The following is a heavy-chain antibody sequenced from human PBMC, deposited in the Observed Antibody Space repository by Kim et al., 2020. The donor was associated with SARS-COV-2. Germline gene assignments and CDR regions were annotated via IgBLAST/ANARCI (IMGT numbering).Heavy chain of an antibody. CDR2: ISSSSSYI. J-gene: IGHJ6*02. CDR3: ARFPLSNIVVVIASTRGYYGRDV. Sequence: GGSLRLSCAASGFTFSSYSMNWVRQAPGKGLEWVSSISSSSSYIYYADSVKGRFTISRDNAKNSLYLQMNSLRAEDTAMYYCARFPLSNIVVVIASTRGYYGRDVWGQGTTVTVSS. CDR1: GFTFSSYS. D-gene: IGHD2-21*01. V-gene: IGHV3-21*01.